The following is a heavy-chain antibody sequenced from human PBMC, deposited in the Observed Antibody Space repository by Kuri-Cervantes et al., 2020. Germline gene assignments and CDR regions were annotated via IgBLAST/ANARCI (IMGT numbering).Heavy chain of an antibody. J-gene: IGHJ6*02. CDR3: AKDNYYGSGMVGYYGMDV. D-gene: IGHD3-10*01. Sequence: GGSLRLSCAASGFTFSSYAMHWVRQAPGKGLEWVAVISYDGSNKYYADSVKGRFTISRDNSKNSLYLQMNSLRTEDTALYYCAKDNYYGSGMVGYYGMDVWGQGTTVTVSS. CDR1: GFTFSSYA. CDR2: ISYDGSNK. V-gene: IGHV3-30-3*01.